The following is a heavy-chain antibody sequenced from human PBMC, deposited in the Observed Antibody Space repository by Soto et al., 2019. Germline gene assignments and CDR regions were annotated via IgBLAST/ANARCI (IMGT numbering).Heavy chain of an antibody. CDR2: ISAYNGNT. J-gene: IGHJ6*02. D-gene: IGHD2-2*01. CDR1: GYTFTSYG. Sequence: ASVKVSCKASGYTFTSYGISWVRQAPGQGLEWMGWISAYNGNTNYAQKLQGRVTMTTDTSTSTAYMELRSLRSDDTAVYYCARDHCSSTSCYVFRSVGYYYYGMDVWGQGTTVTVSS. CDR3: ARDHCSSTSCYVFRSVGYYYYGMDV. V-gene: IGHV1-18*01.